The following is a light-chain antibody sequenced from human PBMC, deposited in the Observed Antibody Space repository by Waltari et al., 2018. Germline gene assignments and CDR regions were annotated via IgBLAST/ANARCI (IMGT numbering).Light chain of an antibody. CDR1: QTLTSN. V-gene: IGKV3-15*01. CDR2: GAS. Sequence: EIVMTQSPATLSVSPGERATLSCRASQTLTSNFAWYQQKPGQAPRLLIYGASTRATGIPARFSGSGSGTQFTLTISNLQSEDFVVYYCQQYNNRPYTFGQGTKLEIK. CDR3: QQYNNRPYT. J-gene: IGKJ2*01.